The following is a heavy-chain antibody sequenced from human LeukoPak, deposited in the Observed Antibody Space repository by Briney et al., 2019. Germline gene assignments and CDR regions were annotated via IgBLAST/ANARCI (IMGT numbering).Heavy chain of an antibody. D-gene: IGHD3-9*01. CDR3: VRSWGTYVDVLSEQFYYGMDV. Sequence: ASVKVSCKASGGNFNTFAYSWVRQAPGQGLEWVGGIIPVFGKAIYAQRVQGRITITADISTTTAYMELTSLRSGDSAVYYCVRSWGTYVDVLSEQFYYGMDVWGQGTTVTVSS. CDR1: GGNFNTFA. V-gene: IGHV1-69*06. CDR2: IIPVFGKA. J-gene: IGHJ6*02.